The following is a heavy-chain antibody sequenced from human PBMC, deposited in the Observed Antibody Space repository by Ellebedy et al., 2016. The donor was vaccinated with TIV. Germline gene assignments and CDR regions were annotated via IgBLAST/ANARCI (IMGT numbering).Heavy chain of an antibody. D-gene: IGHD3-22*01. CDR2: IYPGDSDT. CDR1: GYSFTSYW. J-gene: IGHJ6*02. V-gene: IGHV5-51*01. Sequence: GESLKISXKGSGYSFTSYWIGWVRQMPGKGLEWMGIIYPGDSDTRYSPSFQGQVTISADKSISTAYLQWSSLKASDTAMYYCARYFLYDSSGYNERGYYYGMDVWGQGTTVTVSS. CDR3: ARYFLYDSSGYNERGYYYGMDV.